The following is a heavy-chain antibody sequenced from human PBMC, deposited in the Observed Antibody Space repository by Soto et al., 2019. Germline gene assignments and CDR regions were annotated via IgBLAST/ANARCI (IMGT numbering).Heavy chain of an antibody. CDR3: AREGVRRMDL. D-gene: IGHD3-16*01. J-gene: IGHJ6*02. Sequence: GASVKVSCKASGYTFTSYDINWVRHATGQGLEWMGWMNPDSGNTGYAQKFQGRVTMTRNTSISTAYMELSSLRSEDTAVEDCAREGVRRMDLWGQGTTVTVSS. V-gene: IGHV1-8*01. CDR2: MNPDSGNT. CDR1: GYTFTSYD.